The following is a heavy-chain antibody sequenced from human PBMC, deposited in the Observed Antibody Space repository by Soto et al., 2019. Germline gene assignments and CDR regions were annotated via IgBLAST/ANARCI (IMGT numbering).Heavy chain of an antibody. CDR2: INHSGST. CDR3: ARARRGYGSGSYLSSYFDY. D-gene: IGHD3-10*01. Sequence: LSLTCAVYGGSFSGYYWSWIRQPPGKGLEWIGEINHSGSTNYNPSLKSRVTISVDTSKNQFSLKLSSVTAADTAVYYCARARRGYGSGSYLSSYFDYWGQGTLVTVSS. CDR1: GGSFSGYY. J-gene: IGHJ4*02. V-gene: IGHV4-34*01.